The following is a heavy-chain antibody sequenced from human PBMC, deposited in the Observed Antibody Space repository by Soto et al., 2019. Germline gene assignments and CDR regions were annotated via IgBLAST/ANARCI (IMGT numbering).Heavy chain of an antibody. D-gene: IGHD3-3*01. Sequence: PGGSLRLSCVASGFTFSNYGMHWVRQAPGKGLEWVAFISDDGSNKYYADSMRGRFTMSRDNSKRTLYLQMSSLRVEDTAVYYCTKRRNVLRFLEWSSGMEAWGQGTTVTVSS. J-gene: IGHJ6*02. V-gene: IGHV3-30*18. CDR2: ISDDGSNK. CDR1: GFTFSNYG. CDR3: TKRRNVLRFLEWSSGMEA.